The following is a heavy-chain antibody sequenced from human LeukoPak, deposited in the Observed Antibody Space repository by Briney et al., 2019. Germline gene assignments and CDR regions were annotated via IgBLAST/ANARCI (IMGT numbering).Heavy chain of an antibody. CDR1: GYTFTGYY. CDR3: ARGTLTTYYYCYFHMDV. CDR2: INPNSGGT. D-gene: IGHD4-11*01. J-gene: IGHJ6*03. V-gene: IGHV1-2*02. Sequence: ASVKVSCKASGYTFTGYYMHWVRQAPGQELEWMGWINPNSGGTNYAQQFQDRVTVTRDTSISTAYMELSRLRSDDTAVYYCARGTLTTYYYCYFHMDVWGKGATVTVSS.